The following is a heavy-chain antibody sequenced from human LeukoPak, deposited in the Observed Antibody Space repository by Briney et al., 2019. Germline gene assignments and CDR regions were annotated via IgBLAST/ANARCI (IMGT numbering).Heavy chain of an antibody. V-gene: IGHV1-69*04. D-gene: IGHD1-26*01. CDR3: ARVRLWFIVGATTAGFDP. CDR2: IIPYLGIA. Sequence: SVKVSCKASGYTFTSYAISWVRQAPGQGLEWMGRIIPYLGIANYAQKFQGRVTITADKSTSTAYMELSSLRSDDTAVYYCARVRLWFIVGATTAGFDPWGQGTMVTASS. CDR1: GYTFTSYA. J-gene: IGHJ5*02.